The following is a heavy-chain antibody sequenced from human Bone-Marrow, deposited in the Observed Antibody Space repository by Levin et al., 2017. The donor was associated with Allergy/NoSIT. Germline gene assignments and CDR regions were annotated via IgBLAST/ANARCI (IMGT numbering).Heavy chain of an antibody. J-gene: IGHJ3*02. CDR1: GYNFFKSG. CDR2: ISFDGSSR. V-gene: IGHV3-30*07. Sequence: SCKASGYNFFKSGIHWVRQAPGQGLEWVATISFDGSSRFHGDSVEGRFTISRDNSNNTLYLQMNSLTTEDTAVYYCVRDFGNGNFAFHIWGQGTMVTVSS. CDR3: VRDFGNGNFAFHI. D-gene: IGHD2-8*01.